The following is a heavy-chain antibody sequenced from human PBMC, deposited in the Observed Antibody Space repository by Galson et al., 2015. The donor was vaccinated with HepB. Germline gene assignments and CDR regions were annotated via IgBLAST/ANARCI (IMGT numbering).Heavy chain of an antibody. CDR1: GFTFSSYS. Sequence: SLRLSCAASGFTFSSYSMNWVRQAPGKGLEWVSSISSSSSYIYYADSVKGRFTISRDNAKNSLYLQMNSLRAEDTAVYYCARDLGDGPTVTTYYYYYGMDVWGQGTTVTVSS. V-gene: IGHV3-21*01. CDR2: ISSSSSYI. D-gene: IGHD4-17*01. CDR3: ARDLGDGPTVTTYYYYYGMDV. J-gene: IGHJ6*02.